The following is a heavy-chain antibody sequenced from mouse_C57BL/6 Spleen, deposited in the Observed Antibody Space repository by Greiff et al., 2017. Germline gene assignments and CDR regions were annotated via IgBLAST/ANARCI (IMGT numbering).Heavy chain of an antibody. CDR3: ARRHYYGSSYDYFDY. V-gene: IGHV1-80*01. CDR2: IYPGDGDT. D-gene: IGHD1-1*01. J-gene: IGHJ2*01. Sequence: QVQLQQSGAELVKPGASVKISCKASGYAFSSYWMNWVKQRPGKGLEWIGQIYPGDGDTNYNGKFKGKATLTADKSSSTAYMQLSSLTSEDSAVYFCARRHYYGSSYDYFDYWGQGTTLTVSS. CDR1: GYAFSSYW.